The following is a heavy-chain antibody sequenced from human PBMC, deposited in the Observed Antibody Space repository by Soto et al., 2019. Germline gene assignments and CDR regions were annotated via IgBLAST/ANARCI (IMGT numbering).Heavy chain of an antibody. J-gene: IGHJ6*02. D-gene: IGHD6-6*01. CDR3: ARGSSSYYDYGMDV. V-gene: IGHV4-30-2*01. Sequence: PSETLSLTCAVSGDSISRGVYSGTWIRQPPGKALDWIGNIYDSGSTSYNPSLKSRVTISVDTSKNQFSLRLTSVTAADTAVYFCARGSSSYYDYGMDVWGQGTTVTVSS. CDR2: IYDSGST. CDR1: GDSISRGVYS.